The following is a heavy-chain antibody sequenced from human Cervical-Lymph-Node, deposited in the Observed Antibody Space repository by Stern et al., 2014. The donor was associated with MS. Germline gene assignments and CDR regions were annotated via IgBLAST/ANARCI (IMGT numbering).Heavy chain of an antibody. D-gene: IGHD6-25*01. CDR1: GDFVTNTNY. Sequence: VQLVESGPGLVKPSETLSLTCVVSGDFVTNTNYWSWVRQSPGKGLEWIGEISYTGGTNYNPYLKSRLLLSLDKSKNQLSLILAFVTATDTAVYFCARRGGQRLIHFDSWGQGTLVTVSS. V-gene: IGHV4-4*02. CDR2: ISYTGGT. CDR3: ARRGGQRLIHFDS. J-gene: IGHJ4*02.